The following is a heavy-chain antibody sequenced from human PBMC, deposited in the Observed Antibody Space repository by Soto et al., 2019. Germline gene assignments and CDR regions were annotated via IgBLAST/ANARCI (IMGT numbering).Heavy chain of an antibody. D-gene: IGHD6-13*01. V-gene: IGHV4-34*01. Sequence: SETLSLTCAVYGGSFSGYYWSWIRQPPGKGLEWIGEINHSGSTNYNPSLKSRVTISVDTSKNQFSLKLSSVTAADTAVYYCARGGDLSSSWYGRNWFDPWGQGTLVTVSS. CDR3: ARGGDLSSSWYGRNWFDP. J-gene: IGHJ5*02. CDR2: INHSGST. CDR1: GGSFSGYY.